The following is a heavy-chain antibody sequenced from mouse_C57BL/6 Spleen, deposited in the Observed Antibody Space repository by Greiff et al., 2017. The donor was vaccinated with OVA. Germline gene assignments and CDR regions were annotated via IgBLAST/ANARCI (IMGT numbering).Heavy chain of an antibody. CDR1: GYTFTDYY. V-gene: IGHV1-26*01. D-gene: IGHD4-1*01. J-gene: IGHJ3*01. Sequence: VQLQQSGPELVKPGASVKISCKASGYTFTDYYMNWVKQSHGKSLEWIGDINPNNGGTSYNQKFKGKATLTVDKSSSTAYMELRSLTSEDSAVYYCARKLNWDGFAYWGQGTLVTVSA. CDR3: ARKLNWDGFAY. CDR2: INPNNGGT.